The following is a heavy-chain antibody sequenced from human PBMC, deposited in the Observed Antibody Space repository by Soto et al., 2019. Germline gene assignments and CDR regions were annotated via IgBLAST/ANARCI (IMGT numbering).Heavy chain of an antibody. J-gene: IGHJ4*02. CDR2: IYHSGST. CDR3: ARGPPFGY. Sequence: LSLTCAISGGSISSGGYSWTWIRQPPGKGLEWIGYIYHSGSTYYNPSLKSRVTISVDRSKNQFSLKLSSVTAADTAVYYCARGPPFGYWGQGTLVTVSS. D-gene: IGHD3-10*01. V-gene: IGHV4-30-2*01. CDR1: GGSISSGGYS.